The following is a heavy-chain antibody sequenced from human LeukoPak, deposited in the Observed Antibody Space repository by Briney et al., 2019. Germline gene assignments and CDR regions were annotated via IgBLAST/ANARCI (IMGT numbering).Heavy chain of an antibody. CDR1: GFTFSSYG. J-gene: IGHJ6*02. CDR3: ARDLHCSSTSCYRYYGMDV. V-gene: IGHV3-30*03. Sequence: QPGRSLRLSCAASGFTFSSYGMHWVRQAPGKGLEWVAVISYDGSNKYYADSVKGRFTISRDNSKNTLYLQMNSLRAEDTAVYYCARDLHCSSTSCYRYYGMDVWGQGTTVTVSS. D-gene: IGHD2-2*01. CDR2: ISYDGSNK.